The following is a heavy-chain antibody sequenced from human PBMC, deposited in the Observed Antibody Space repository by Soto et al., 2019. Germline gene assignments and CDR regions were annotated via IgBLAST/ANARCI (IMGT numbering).Heavy chain of an antibody. CDR2: INYSGST. CDR3: ARDGDTSGFYYFDY. Sequence: QVQLQESGPGLVKPSETLSLTCTVSGGSVSSGSYYWTWMRQPPGKGLEWIGYINYSGSTSYNPSLQGWFAITVDPSKKQFSLKVSSVAASDTGVFFCARDGDTSGFYYFDYWGQGTLVTVSS. V-gene: IGHV4-61*01. D-gene: IGHD3-22*01. J-gene: IGHJ4*02. CDR1: GGSVSSGSYY.